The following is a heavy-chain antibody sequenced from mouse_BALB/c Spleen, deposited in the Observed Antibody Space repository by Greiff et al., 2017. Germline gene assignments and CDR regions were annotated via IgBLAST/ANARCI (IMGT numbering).Heavy chain of an antibody. Sequence: DVHLVESGGGLVQPGGSLKLSCAASGFTFSSYTMSWVRQTPEKRLEWVAYISNGGGSTYYPDTVKGRFTISRDNAKNTLYLQMSSLKSEDTAMYYCARGNYGCFAYWGQGTLVTVSA. CDR1: GFTFSSYT. V-gene: IGHV5-12-2*01. CDR3: ARGNYGCFAY. J-gene: IGHJ3*01. CDR2: ISNGGGST. D-gene: IGHD2-2*01.